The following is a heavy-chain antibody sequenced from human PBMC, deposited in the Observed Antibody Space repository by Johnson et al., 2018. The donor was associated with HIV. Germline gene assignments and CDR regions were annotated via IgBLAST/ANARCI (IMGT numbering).Heavy chain of an antibody. CDR1: GFTFSNYG. CDR3: ARAGRWSGDTFDI. V-gene: IGHV3-30*03. J-gene: IGHJ3*02. Sequence: MQLVESGGGVVQPGRSLRLSCAASGFTFSNYGMHWVRQAPGKGLEWVAVVSYDGSNKYYADYVKGRFTISRDNSKNTLYLQMNSLRAGDTAVYYCARAGRWSGDTFDIWGQGTMVTVSS. D-gene: IGHD3-10*01. CDR2: VSYDGSNK.